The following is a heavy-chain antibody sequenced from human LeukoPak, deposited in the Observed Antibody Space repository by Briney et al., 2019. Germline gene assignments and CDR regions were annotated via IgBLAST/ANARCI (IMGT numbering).Heavy chain of an antibody. D-gene: IGHD1-1*01. CDR2: ISSNGGST. J-gene: IGHJ6*02. CDR3: ARAVRYGMDV. V-gene: IGHV3-64*01. CDR1: GFTFSSYA. Sequence: GGSLRLSCAASGFTFSSYAMHWVRQAPGKGLEYVSAISSNGGSTYYANSVKGRFTISRDNSKNTLHLQMGSLRAEDMAVYYCARAVRYGMDVWGQGTTVTVSS.